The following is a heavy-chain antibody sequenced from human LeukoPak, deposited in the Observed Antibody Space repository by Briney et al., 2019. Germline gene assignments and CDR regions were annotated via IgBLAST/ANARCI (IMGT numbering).Heavy chain of an antibody. V-gene: IGHV3-30-3*01. Sequence: GRSLRLSCAASGFTFSLYAMHWVRQAPGRGLVWVAVISYDGSTKYYADSVKGRFTISRDNSKNTLYLQMNSLSAEDTAVYYCARANYYDTSGFDYWGQGTLVTVSS. CDR2: ISYDGSTK. CDR3: ARANYYDTSGFDY. D-gene: IGHD3-22*01. J-gene: IGHJ4*02. CDR1: GFTFSLYA.